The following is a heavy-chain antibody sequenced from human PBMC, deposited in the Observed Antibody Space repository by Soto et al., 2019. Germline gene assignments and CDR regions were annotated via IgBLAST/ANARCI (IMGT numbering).Heavy chain of an antibody. CDR2: IYSGENA. CDR1: GVTVTSNY. J-gene: IGHJ3*01. Sequence: EAQLVQSGGGLVQQGGSLRLSCAGSGVTVTSNYMNWVRQAPGKGLEWVSVIYSGENAYYADSVAGRFTIATDNSKNTLYLKMNSLRVGVTAVYYYASDLDAFDAWGQGTTGNVSS. V-gene: IGHV3-53*01. CDR3: ASDLDAFDA.